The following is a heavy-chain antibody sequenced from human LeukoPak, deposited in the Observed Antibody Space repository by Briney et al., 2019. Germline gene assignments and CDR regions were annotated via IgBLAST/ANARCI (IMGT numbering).Heavy chain of an antibody. J-gene: IGHJ4*02. CDR3: ARDPYHKILPGYGSAMGH. Sequence: VASVKVSCKASGYTFTSYGTSWVRQAPGQGPEWMGWTSTYNDETAYARKFQDRLTMTTDTSTSTAYLELRSLRADDTAVYYCARDPYHKILPGYGSAMGHWGQGILVTVSS. V-gene: IGHV1-18*04. CDR1: GYTFTSYG. D-gene: IGHD3-9*01. CDR2: TSTYNDET.